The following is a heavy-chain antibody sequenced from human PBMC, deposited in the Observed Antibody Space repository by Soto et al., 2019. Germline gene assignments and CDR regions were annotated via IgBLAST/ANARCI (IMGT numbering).Heavy chain of an antibody. V-gene: IGHV3-74*01. CDR1: GFTFSSYW. CDR2: INRDGSST. CDR3: GRDLRPVDY. J-gene: IGHJ4*02. Sequence: GGSLRLSCAASGFTFSSYWMHWVRQAPGKGLVWVSRINRDGSSTNYADSVKGRFTISRDSAKNTLYLQMNSLRAEDTAVYYCGRDLRPVDYWGQGTLVTVSS. D-gene: IGHD6-6*01.